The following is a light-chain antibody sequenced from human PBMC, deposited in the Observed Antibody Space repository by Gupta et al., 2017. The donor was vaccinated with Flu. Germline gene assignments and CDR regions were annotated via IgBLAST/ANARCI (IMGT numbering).Light chain of an antibody. Sequence: QSALTQPASVSGSPGQSITISCTGTSSDVGGYNYVSWYQKHPGKAPKLMIYEVSNRPSGVSNRFSGSKSGNTASLTISGLQAEDEADYYCSSYISSSTLVFGGGTKLTVL. V-gene: IGLV2-14*01. J-gene: IGLJ3*02. CDR1: SSDVGGYNY. CDR3: SSYISSSTLV. CDR2: EVS.